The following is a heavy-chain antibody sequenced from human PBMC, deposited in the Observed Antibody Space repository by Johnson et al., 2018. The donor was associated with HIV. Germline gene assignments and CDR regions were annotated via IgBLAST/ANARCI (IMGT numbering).Heavy chain of an antibody. Sequence: QVQLVESGGGVVQPGRSLRLSCAASGFVFSAYAMNWVRQAPGKGLEWVAIFSYDGSNKYYADSVKGRFTISRDNSKNTLYLQMGSLRAEDMGVYYCARLRSPDAFDIWGQGTMVTVSS. D-gene: IGHD2-15*01. J-gene: IGHJ3*02. CDR2: FSYDGSNK. CDR1: GFVFSAYA. CDR3: ARLRSPDAFDI. V-gene: IGHV3-30*14.